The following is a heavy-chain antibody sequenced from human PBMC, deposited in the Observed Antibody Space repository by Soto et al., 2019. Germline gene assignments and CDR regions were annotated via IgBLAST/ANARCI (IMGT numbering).Heavy chain of an antibody. CDR3: AKDVTVDIVNTPGY. CDR1: GFTFSSYA. D-gene: IGHD5-12*01. CDR2: ISYDGSNK. Sequence: QVQLVESGGGVVQPGRSLRLSCVASGFTFSSYAIHWVRQAPGKGLGWVAVISYDGSNKFYVDSVKGRFTISRDNSKNTLYLHMNSLNTEDTAVYYCAKDVTVDIVNTPGYWGQGTLVTVSS. J-gene: IGHJ4*02. V-gene: IGHV3-30*18.